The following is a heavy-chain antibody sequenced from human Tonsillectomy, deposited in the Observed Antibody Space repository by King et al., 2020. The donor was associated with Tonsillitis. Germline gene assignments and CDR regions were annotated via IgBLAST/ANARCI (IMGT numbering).Heavy chain of an antibody. Sequence: QLVQSGAEVKKPGSSVKVSCKASGGTFSSYAISWVRQAPGQGLEWMGRIIPILGIANYAQKFQGRVTITADKSTSTAYMELSSLRSEDTAVYYCATLSGGIQLLLAGGAQYYLDNGGLGTLVTVSS. D-gene: IGHD5-18*01. CDR2: IIPILGIA. CDR3: ATLSGGIQLLLAGGAQYYLDN. CDR1: GGTFSSYA. J-gene: IGHJ4*02. V-gene: IGHV1-69*09.